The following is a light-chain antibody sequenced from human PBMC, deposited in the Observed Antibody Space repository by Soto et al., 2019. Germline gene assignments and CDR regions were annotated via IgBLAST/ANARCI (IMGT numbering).Light chain of an antibody. J-gene: IGKJ4*01. Sequence: EIVLTQSPGTLSLSPGQRATLSCRASQSVSTNYLVWYQQKPGQAPRLLIYDASNRATGIPDRFSGSGSGTDFTLTISRLEPEDVAVYYCRQYGSAPLTFGGGTKVEIK. CDR3: RQYGSAPLT. V-gene: IGKV3-20*01. CDR2: DAS. CDR1: QSVSTNY.